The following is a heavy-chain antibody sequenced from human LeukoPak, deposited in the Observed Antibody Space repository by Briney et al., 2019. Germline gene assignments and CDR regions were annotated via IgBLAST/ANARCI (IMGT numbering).Heavy chain of an antibody. CDR1: GGTFISYA. J-gene: IGHJ5*02. Sequence: ASVKVSCKASGGTFISYAISWVRQAPGQGLEWMGRIIPIFGTANYAQKFQGRVTITTDGSTSTAYMELSSLRSEDTAVYYCAREGEAAAGTESPTINWFDPWGQGTLVTVSS. V-gene: IGHV1-69*05. D-gene: IGHD6-13*01. CDR2: IIPIFGTA. CDR3: AREGEAAAGTESPTINWFDP.